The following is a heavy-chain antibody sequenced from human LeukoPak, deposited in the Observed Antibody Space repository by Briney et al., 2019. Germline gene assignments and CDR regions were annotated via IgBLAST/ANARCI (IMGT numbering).Heavy chain of an antibody. CDR2: ISGSADST. Sequence: GGSLRLSCAASGFTFSSSAVSWVRQAPGKGLEWVSSISGSADSTYYADSVKGRFTISRDNSKNTLYLQMNSLRAEDTALYYCARDGPQQVDWLVGYFDYWGQGTLVTVSS. J-gene: IGHJ4*02. CDR3: ARDGPQQVDWLVGYFDY. V-gene: IGHV3-23*01. CDR1: GFTFSSSA. D-gene: IGHD3-9*01.